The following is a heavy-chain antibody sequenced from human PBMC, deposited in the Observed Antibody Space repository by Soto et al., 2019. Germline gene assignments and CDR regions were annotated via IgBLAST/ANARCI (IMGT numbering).Heavy chain of an antibody. V-gene: IGHV3-15*07. CDR1: GFSFTYAW. CDR3: AADLPDWGAYAFDY. Sequence: EVQLVESGGGLVEPGGALRLSCAASGFSFTYAWLNWVRQAPGQGLEWVGRIKSMPDGGTTDYAAPVMGRFTISRDDLGNTVYLQMNSLKTEDTAVYYCAADLPDWGAYAFDYWGQGTLVTVSP. CDR2: IKSMPDGGTT. J-gene: IGHJ4*02. D-gene: IGHD3-16*01.